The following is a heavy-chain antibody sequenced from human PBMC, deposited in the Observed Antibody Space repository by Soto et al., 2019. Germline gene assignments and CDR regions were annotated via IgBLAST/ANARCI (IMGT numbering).Heavy chain of an antibody. Sequence: GGSLRLSCAASGFTFSSYGMHWVRQAPGKGLEWVAVIWYDGSNKYYADSVKGRFTISRDNSKNTLYLQMNSLRAEDTAVYYCARGTRYHLIYSPNDYGMDVWGQGTTVTVFS. CDR2: IWYDGSNK. J-gene: IGHJ6*02. CDR3: ARGTRYHLIYSPNDYGMDV. V-gene: IGHV3-33*01. D-gene: IGHD2-15*01. CDR1: GFTFSSYG.